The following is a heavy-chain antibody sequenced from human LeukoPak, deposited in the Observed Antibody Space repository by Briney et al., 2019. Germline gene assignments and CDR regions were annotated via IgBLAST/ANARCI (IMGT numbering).Heavy chain of an antibody. Sequence: SETLSLTCTVSGGSISSYYWSWIRQPPGKGLEWIGYIYYSGNTNYNPSLKSRVTISVDTSKNQFSLKLSSVTAADTAVYYCARAPRGYSYDFDYWGQGTLVTVSS. CDR3: ARAPRGYSYDFDY. CDR1: GGSISSYY. D-gene: IGHD5-18*01. V-gene: IGHV4-59*01. J-gene: IGHJ4*02. CDR2: IYYSGNT.